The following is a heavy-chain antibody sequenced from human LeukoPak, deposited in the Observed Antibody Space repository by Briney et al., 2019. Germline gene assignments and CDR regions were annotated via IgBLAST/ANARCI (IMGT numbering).Heavy chain of an antibody. CDR3: ATNRGEYCGGDCHSGY. Sequence: ASVKVSCKASGYTFTSYEINWVRQATGQGLEWMGWMNPNSGNTGYAQKFQGRVTMTRNTSISTAYMELSSLRSEDTAVYYCATNRGEYCGGDCHSGYWGQGTLVTVSS. D-gene: IGHD2-21*02. V-gene: IGHV1-8*01. J-gene: IGHJ4*02. CDR1: GYTFTSYE. CDR2: MNPNSGNT.